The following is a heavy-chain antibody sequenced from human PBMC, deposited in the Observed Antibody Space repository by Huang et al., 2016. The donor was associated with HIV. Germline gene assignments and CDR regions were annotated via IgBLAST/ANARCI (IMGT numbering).Heavy chain of an antibody. CDR1: GFSFTNSW. J-gene: IGHJ3*02. D-gene: IGHD3-22*01. CDR2: IYPDDSDT. CDR3: ARRPLTYDSGVYYGAFDI. V-gene: IGHV5-51*03. Sequence: EVQLVQSGAEVKKPGESLKISCEGFGFSFTNSWIAGVRQMPGKGLEGMGIIYPDDSDTIYSPSFQRQFTISADKSVTTAYLQWSSLKASDTAMYYCARRPLTYDSGVYYGAFDIWGQGTMVTVSS.